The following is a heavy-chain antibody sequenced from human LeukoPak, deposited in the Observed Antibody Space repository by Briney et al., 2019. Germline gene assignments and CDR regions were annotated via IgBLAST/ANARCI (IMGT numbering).Heavy chain of an antibody. D-gene: IGHD3-22*01. CDR2: IYSGGST. CDR1: GFTVSSNY. V-gene: IGHV3-53*01. J-gene: IGHJ5*02. CDR3: ARDFGGSYYGSSAYPLGWFDP. Sequence: PGGSLRLSCAASGFTVSSNYMNWVRQAPGKGLEWVSVIYSGGSTYYSDSVKGRFTISRDNSKNTLYLQMNSLRAEDTAVYYCARDFGGSYYGSSAYPLGWFDPWGQGTLVTVSS.